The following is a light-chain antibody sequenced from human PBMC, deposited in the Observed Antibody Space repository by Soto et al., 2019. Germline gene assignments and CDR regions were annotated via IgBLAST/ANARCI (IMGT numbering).Light chain of an antibody. Sequence: EIVLTQSPATLALSPGERATLSCRASQTVRNNYLAWYQQKPGQAPRLLIYDASSRATGIPDRFSGSASDTDFTLTISRLEPEDFAVYYCQQYGGSPSITFGQGTRLEIK. J-gene: IGKJ5*01. CDR2: DAS. V-gene: IGKV3-20*01. CDR1: QTVRNNY. CDR3: QQYGGSPSIT.